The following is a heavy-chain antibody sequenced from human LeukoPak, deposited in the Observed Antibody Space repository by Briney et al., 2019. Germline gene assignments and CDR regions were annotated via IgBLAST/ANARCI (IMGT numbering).Heavy chain of an antibody. D-gene: IGHD6-13*01. CDR1: GGSFSGYY. CDR3: ARDGEVLSSSWFWFDP. CDR2: INHSGST. Sequence: SETLSLTCAVYGGSFSGYYWSWIRQPPGKGLEWIGEINHSGSTNYNPSLKSRVTISVDTSKNQFSLKLSSVTAADTAVYYCARDGEVLSSSWFWFDPWGQGTLVTVSS. J-gene: IGHJ5*02. V-gene: IGHV4-34*01.